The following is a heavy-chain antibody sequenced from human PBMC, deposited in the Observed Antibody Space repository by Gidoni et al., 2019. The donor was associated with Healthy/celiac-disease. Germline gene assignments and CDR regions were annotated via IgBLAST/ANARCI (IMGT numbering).Heavy chain of an antibody. V-gene: IGHV4-34*01. CDR3: ARGLWIQLWKGRTYYFDY. J-gene: IGHJ4*02. Sequence: QVQLQQWGAGLLKPSETLSLTCPVYGGSFSGYYWIWIRQPPGKGLEWIGEINQCGSTNYNPSLKSRVTISVDTSKNQFSLKLSSVTAADTAVYYCARGLWIQLWKGRTYYFDYWGQGTLVTVSS. CDR1: GGSFSGYY. CDR2: INQCGST. D-gene: IGHD5-18*01.